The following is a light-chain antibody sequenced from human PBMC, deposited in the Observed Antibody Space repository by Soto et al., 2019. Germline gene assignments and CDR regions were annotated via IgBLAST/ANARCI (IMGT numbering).Light chain of an antibody. CDR1: QSVAANY. CDR3: HQYGTAPLT. V-gene: IGKV3-20*01. CDR2: GAS. Sequence: EVVLTQSPGTLSLSPGGRASLSGRASQSVAANYLAWYQQKRGQAPRLLIYGASSRATGIPDRFSGSGSGTDFTLTISRLEPEDFSVYYCHQYGTAPLTFGPGTKVDIK. J-gene: IGKJ3*01.